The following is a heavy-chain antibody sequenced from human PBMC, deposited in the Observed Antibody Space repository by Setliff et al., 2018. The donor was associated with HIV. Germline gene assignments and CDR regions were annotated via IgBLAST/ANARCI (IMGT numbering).Heavy chain of an antibody. CDR3: ARAYVGGSYPGIDY. CDR2: IIPIFGTA. J-gene: IGHJ4*02. V-gene: IGHV1-69*13. CDR1: GDTFNNYA. D-gene: IGHD3-16*02. Sequence: PVKVSCKASGDTFNNYAISWVRQAPGQGLEWMGGIIPIFGTANYAQKFQGRVTITADESTSTAYMELSSLRSDDTAVYYCARAYVGGSYPGIDYWGQGTLVTVSS.